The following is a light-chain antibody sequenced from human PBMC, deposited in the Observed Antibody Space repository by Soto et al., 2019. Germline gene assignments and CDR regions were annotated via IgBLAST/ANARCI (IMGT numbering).Light chain of an antibody. CDR1: QGIHIH. J-gene: IGKJ1*01. CDR3: QQYNSYSS. Sequence: DIQLTQSPSFLSASEGDRVTITCRASQGIHIHLAWYQQKPGKAPELLIYTASTLQRGAPSRFSGSGSGTEFTLTISSLQPDDFATYYCQQYNSYSSFGQGTKVDIK. CDR2: TAS. V-gene: IGKV1-9*01.